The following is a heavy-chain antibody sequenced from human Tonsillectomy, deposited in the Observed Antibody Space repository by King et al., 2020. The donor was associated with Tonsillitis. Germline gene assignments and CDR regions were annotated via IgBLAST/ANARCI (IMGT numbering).Heavy chain of an antibody. V-gene: IGHV3-30*02. CDR3: AKDSYDSNDGMDV. CDR2: IRFDGTNK. CDR1: GFTFSSYG. D-gene: IGHD5-12*01. Sequence: VQLVESGGGVVQPGGSLRLSCAASGFTFSSYGMHWVRQAPGKGLEWVAFIRFDGTNKYYADSVKGQFTISRDNFKNTLYLQMHSLRAEDTAVYYCAKDSYDSNDGMDVWGQGTTVTVSS. J-gene: IGHJ6*02.